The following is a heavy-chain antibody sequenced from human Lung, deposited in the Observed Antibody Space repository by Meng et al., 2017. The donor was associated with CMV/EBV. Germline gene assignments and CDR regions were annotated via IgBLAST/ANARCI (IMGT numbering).Heavy chain of an antibody. CDR3: ARDRTGDCSSTSCYNYYYYYGMDV. D-gene: IGHD2-2*02. Sequence: SXXVSXKTYGGTFSSYAFSWVRQAPGQGLEWMGGIIPIFGIANYAQKFQGRVTITTDESTSTAYMELSSLRSEDTAVYYCARDRTGDCSSTSCYNYYYYYGMDVXGQGXTVTVSS. J-gene: IGHJ6*02. V-gene: IGHV1-69*05. CDR1: GGTFSSYA. CDR2: IIPIFGIA.